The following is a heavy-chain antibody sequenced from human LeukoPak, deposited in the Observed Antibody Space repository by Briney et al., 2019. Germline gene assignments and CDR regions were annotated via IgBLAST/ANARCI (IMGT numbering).Heavy chain of an antibody. Sequence: GGSLRLSCAASGFTFSSYSMNWVRQAPRKGLEWVSSISSSSSYIYYADSVKGRFTISRDNAKNSLYLQMNSLRAEDTAVYYCARGSIAARRAYYYYYMDVWGKGTTVTVSS. J-gene: IGHJ6*03. CDR3: ARGSIAARRAYYYYYMDV. CDR1: GFTFSSYS. CDR2: ISSSSSYI. D-gene: IGHD6-6*01. V-gene: IGHV3-21*01.